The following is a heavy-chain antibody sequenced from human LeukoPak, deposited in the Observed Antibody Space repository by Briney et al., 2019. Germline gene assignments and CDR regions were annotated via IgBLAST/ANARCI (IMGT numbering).Heavy chain of an antibody. D-gene: IGHD6-6*01. CDR3: AGSSIAAWTFDY. CDR2: IYHSGST. J-gene: IGHJ4*02. CDR1: GYSISSGYY. Sequence: SETLSLTCTVSGYSISSGYYWGWIRQPPGKGLEWIGSIYHSGSTYYNPSLKSRVTISVDTSENQFSLKLSSVTAADTAVYYCAGSSIAAWTFDYWGQGTLVTVSS. V-gene: IGHV4-38-2*02.